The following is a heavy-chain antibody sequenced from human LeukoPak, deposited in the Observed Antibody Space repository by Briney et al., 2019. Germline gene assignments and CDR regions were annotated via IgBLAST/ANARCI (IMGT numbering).Heavy chain of an antibody. V-gene: IGHV4-38-2*01. J-gene: IGHJ4*02. CDR3: ARHGVLRFLEWLSSRFDY. D-gene: IGHD3-3*01. CDR2: IYHSGST. Sequence: EPSETLSLTCAVSGYSISSGYYWGWIRQPPGKALEWMGSIYHSGSTYYNPSLKSRVTISVDTSKNQFSLKLSSVTAADTAVYYCARHGVLRFLEWLSSRFDYWGQGTLVTVSS. CDR1: GYSISSGYY.